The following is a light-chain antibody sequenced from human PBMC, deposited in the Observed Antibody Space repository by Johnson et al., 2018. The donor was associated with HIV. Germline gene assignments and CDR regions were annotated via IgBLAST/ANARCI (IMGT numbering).Light chain of an antibody. J-gene: IGLJ1*01. Sequence: QSVLTQPPSVSAAPGQKVIISCSGSSSNIGNNYVSWYQQLPGTAPKLLIYDNNKRPSGISDRFSGSKSGTSATLGITGLQTGDEADYYCGAWDSSLSAYVFGTGTKVTVL. CDR2: DNN. CDR3: GAWDSSLSAYV. V-gene: IGLV1-51*01. CDR1: SSNIGNNY.